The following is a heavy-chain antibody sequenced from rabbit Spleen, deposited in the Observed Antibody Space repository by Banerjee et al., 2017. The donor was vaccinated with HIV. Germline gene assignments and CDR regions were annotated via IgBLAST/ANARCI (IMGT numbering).Heavy chain of an antibody. Sequence: QEQLEESGGGLVKPEGSLTLTCTASGFSFTNKDVMCWVRQAPGKGLEWIGCINTITAKTVYATWAKGRFTISRASSTTVFLQMTSLTGADTATYFCARSYAGYAVNGVATFSLWGPGTLVTVS. D-gene: IGHD6-1*01. CDR3: ARSYAGYAVNGVATFSL. CDR2: INTITAKT. J-gene: IGHJ4*01. CDR1: GFSFTNKDV. V-gene: IGHV1S45*01.